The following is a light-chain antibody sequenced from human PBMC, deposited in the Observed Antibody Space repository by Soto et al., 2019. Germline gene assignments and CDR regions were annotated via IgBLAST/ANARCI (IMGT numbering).Light chain of an antibody. V-gene: IGKV1-39*01. CDR1: QTINNY. J-gene: IGKJ1*01. CDR3: QQSFTIPWT. Sequence: DIPMTQSPSSLSASVGDRVTITCRASQTINNYLNWYQQKPGKAPKLLIYAASSLQSGVPSRFSGSGSGTDFTLTISSLQPENSATYYCQQSFTIPWTFGQGTKVEVK. CDR2: AAS.